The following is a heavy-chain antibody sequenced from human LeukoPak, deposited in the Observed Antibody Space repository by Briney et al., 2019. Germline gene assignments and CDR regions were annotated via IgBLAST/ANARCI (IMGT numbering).Heavy chain of an antibody. CDR3: ARGGRGYSYGYDAFDI. CDR2: ISSSSSYI. D-gene: IGHD5-18*01. J-gene: IGHJ3*02. V-gene: IGHV3-21*01. CDR1: GFTFSRSG. Sequence: GGSLRLSXXXSGFTFSRSGMTWVRQAPGKGLEWVSSISSSSSYIYYADSVKGRFTISRDNAKNSLYLQMNSLRAEDTAVYYCARGGRGYSYGYDAFDIWGQGTMVTVSS.